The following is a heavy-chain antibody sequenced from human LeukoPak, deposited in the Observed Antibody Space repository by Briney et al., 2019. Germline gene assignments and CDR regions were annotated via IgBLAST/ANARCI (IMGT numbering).Heavy chain of an antibody. CDR2: IDHSGST. Sequence: AETLSLTCAVYGGSFSGYYWSWIRQPPGKGLEWIGEIDHSGSTNYNPSRKSRVTISVGTSKNQFPLKLSSVTAADTAVYYCARSRRDYYVSGSYYNPYFDYWGQGTLVTVSS. CDR1: GGSFSGYY. CDR3: ARSRRDYYVSGSYYNPYFDY. J-gene: IGHJ4*02. V-gene: IGHV4-34*01. D-gene: IGHD3-10*01.